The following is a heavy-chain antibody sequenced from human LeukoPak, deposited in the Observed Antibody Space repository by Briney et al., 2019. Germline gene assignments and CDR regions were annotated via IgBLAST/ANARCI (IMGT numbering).Heavy chain of an antibody. J-gene: IGHJ6*02. CDR1: GGTFSSYA. Sequence: ASVKVSCKASGGTFSSYAISWVRQAPGQGLEWMGRIIPIFGIANYAQKFQGRVTITADKSTSTAYMELSSLRSEDTAVYYCARVGPSIDYYGSGSGVLHYYYYGMDVWGQGTTVTVSS. CDR2: IIPIFGIA. CDR3: ARVGPSIDYYGSGSGVLHYYYYGMDV. V-gene: IGHV1-69*04. D-gene: IGHD3-10*01.